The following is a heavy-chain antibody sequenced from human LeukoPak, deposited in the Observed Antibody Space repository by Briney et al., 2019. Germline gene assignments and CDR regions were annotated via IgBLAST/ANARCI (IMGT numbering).Heavy chain of an antibody. D-gene: IGHD3-9*01. CDR2: IYYSGST. Sequence: SETLSLTCAVSGGSISSGDYYWSWIRQPPGKGLEWIGYIYYSGSTYYNPSLKSRVTISVDTSKNQFSLKLSSVTAADTAVYYCARVPDLGDYDILTGYSNYWGQGTLVTVFS. CDR3: ARVPDLGDYDILTGYSNY. CDR1: GGSISSGDYY. J-gene: IGHJ4*02. V-gene: IGHV4-30-4*01.